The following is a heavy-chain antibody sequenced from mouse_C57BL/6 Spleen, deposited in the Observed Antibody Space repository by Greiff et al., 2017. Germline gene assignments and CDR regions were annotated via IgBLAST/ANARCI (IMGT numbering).Heavy chain of an antibody. J-gene: IGHJ2*01. Sequence: EVMLVESGGGLVKPGGSLKLSCAASGFTFSSYAMSWVRQTPEKRLEWVATISDGGSYTYYPDNVKGRFTISRDNAKNNLYLQMSHLKSEDTAMYYCARVGSRGYYFDYWGQGTTLTVSS. CDR3: ARVGSRGYYFDY. CDR1: GFTFSSYA. CDR2: ISDGGSYT. V-gene: IGHV5-4*03. D-gene: IGHD1-1*01.